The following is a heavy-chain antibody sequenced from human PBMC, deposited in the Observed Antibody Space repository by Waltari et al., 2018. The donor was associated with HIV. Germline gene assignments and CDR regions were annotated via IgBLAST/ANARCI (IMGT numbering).Heavy chain of an antibody. CDR3: ARGSDFWSGYPSSIYYGMDV. D-gene: IGHD3-3*01. CDR2: IYYSGST. Sequence: QVQLQESGPGLVKPSETLSLTCTVSGGSVSSGSYYWSWIRQPPGKGLEWIGYIYYSGSTSYNPSLKVRVTISVDTSKNQFSLKLSSVTAADTAVYYCARGSDFWSGYPSSIYYGMDVWGQGTTVTVSS. CDR1: GGSVSSGSYY. J-gene: IGHJ6*02. V-gene: IGHV4-61*01.